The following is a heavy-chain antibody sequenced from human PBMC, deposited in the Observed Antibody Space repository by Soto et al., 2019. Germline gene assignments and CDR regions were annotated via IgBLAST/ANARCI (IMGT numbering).Heavy chain of an antibody. CDR2: IGTAGDT. V-gene: IGHV3-13*01. D-gene: IGHD6-13*01. CDR3: ARGAGAAASHYYYYYYMDV. J-gene: IGHJ6*03. CDR1: GFTFSSYD. Sequence: GGSLRLSCAASGFTFSSYDMHWVRQATGKGLEWVSAIGTAGDTYYPGSVKGRFTISRENAKNSLYLQMNSLRAGDTAVYYCARGAGAAASHYYYYYYMDVWGKGTTVTVSS.